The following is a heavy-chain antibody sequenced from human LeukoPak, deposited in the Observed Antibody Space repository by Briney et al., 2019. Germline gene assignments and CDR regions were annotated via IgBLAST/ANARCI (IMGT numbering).Heavy chain of an antibody. CDR1: GYTFTSYD. D-gene: IGHD3-22*01. CDR3: ARLAKNYDSSGYYASYYFDY. V-gene: IGHV1-8*01. Sequence: ASVKVSCKASGYTFTSYDINWVRQATGQGLEWMGWMNPNSGNTGYAQKFQGRVTMTRNTSISTAYMELSGLRSEDTAVYYCARLAKNYDSSGYYASYYFDYWGQGTLVTVSS. J-gene: IGHJ4*02. CDR2: MNPNSGNT.